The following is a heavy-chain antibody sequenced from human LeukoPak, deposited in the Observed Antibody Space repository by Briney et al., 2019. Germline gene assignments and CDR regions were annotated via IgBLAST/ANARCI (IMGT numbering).Heavy chain of an antibody. CDR1: GFTFSSYW. D-gene: IGHD3-16*01. V-gene: IGHV3-7*03. CDR3: ARAYMITFGGDY. J-gene: IGHJ4*02. Sequence: GGSVRLSCAASGFTFSSYWMSGVRQAPGKGLEGVANIKKDGSEKYYVDSVKGRFTISRDNAKNSLYLQMNSLSADDTAVYYCARAYMITFGGDYWGQGTLVTVSS. CDR2: IKKDGSEK.